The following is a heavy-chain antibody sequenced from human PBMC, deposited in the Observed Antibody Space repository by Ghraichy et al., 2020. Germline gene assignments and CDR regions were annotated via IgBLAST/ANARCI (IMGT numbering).Heavy chain of an antibody. CDR2: ITSSSRTT. J-gene: IGHJ6*02. Sequence: GSLRLSCVGSGFSFSGYSMNWVRQSPGKGLEWVSYITSSSRTTSYADSVKGRFTISRDNAQNSLYLQMNSLRDEDTAVYYCARGSTVVRFFYYAGMDVWGQGTTVTVSS. D-gene: IGHD4-23*01. CDR3: ARGSTVVRFFYYAGMDV. V-gene: IGHV3-48*02. CDR1: GFSFSGYS.